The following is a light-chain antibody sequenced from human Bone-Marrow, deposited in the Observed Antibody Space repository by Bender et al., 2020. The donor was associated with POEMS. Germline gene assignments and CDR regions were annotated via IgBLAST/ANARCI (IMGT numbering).Light chain of an antibody. CDR1: NIGSKS. Sequence: YVVTQPPSVSVAPGQTARITCGGNNIGSKSVHWYRQTPGQAPVLVVFADSGRPSTIPERFSGSNSGNTATLTISRVEAGDEADYSCQVWHTGSDHWVFGGGTKLTVL. CDR2: ADS. J-gene: IGLJ2*01. V-gene: IGLV3-21*02. CDR3: QVWHTGSDHWV.